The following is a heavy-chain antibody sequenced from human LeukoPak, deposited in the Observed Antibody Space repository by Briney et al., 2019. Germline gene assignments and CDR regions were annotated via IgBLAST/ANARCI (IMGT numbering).Heavy chain of an antibody. J-gene: IGHJ5*01. CDR2: IFYSGTT. D-gene: IGHD2-15*01. CDR1: GGSISSSSYY. Sequence: SETLSLTCTVSGGSISSSSYYWGWTRQPPGKGLDWIGSIFYSGTTYYNPCLKSRVTVSVDSSKHLFCLQLWPVTAAHSAADHCARHESCSGGSCSPGWFESWGQGTLVTVSS. CDR3: ARHESCSGGSCSPGWFES. V-gene: IGHV4-39*01.